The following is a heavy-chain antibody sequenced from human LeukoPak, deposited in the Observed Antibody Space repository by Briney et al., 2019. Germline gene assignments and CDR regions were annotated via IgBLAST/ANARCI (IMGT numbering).Heavy chain of an antibody. Sequence: GGSLRLSCAVSGFTFSSYGMHWVRQAPGKGLEWMAVISYDGTNKYYADSVKGRFTISRDNSKNTLYLQMNSLRAEDTAVYYCAKDLNYDSWSGLRNWGQGTLVTVSS. CDR1: GFTFSSYG. J-gene: IGHJ4*02. CDR3: AKDLNYDSWSGLRN. D-gene: IGHD3-3*01. CDR2: ISYDGTNK. V-gene: IGHV3-30*18.